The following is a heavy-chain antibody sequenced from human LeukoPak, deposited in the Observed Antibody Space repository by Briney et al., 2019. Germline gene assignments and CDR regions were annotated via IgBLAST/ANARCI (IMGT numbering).Heavy chain of an antibody. D-gene: IGHD2-2*01. V-gene: IGHV1-2*02. Sequence: ASAKVSCKASGYTFTGYYMHWVRQAPGQGLEWMGWINPNSGGTNYAQKFQGRVTMTRDTSISTAYMELSRLRSDDTAVYYCARGELGYCSSTSCYAFDYWGQGTLVTVSS. CDR1: GYTFTGYY. CDR2: INPNSGGT. J-gene: IGHJ4*02. CDR3: ARGELGYCSSTSCYAFDY.